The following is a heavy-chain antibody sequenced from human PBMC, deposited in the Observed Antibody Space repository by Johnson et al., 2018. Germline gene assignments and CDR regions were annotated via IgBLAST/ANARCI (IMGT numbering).Heavy chain of an antibody. D-gene: IGHD2-15*01. CDR1: GFTFSSYA. V-gene: IGHV3-23*04. Sequence: VQLVESGGGLVQPGGSLRLSCAASGFTFSSYAMSWVRQAPGKGLEWVSAISGSGGSTYYADSVKGRFTISRDNSKNTRYLQMNSLRAEDTAVYYCAKDGPGRVGPPRRAFDIWGQGTMVTVSS. CDR2: ISGSGGST. CDR3: AKDGPGRVGPPRRAFDI. J-gene: IGHJ3*02.